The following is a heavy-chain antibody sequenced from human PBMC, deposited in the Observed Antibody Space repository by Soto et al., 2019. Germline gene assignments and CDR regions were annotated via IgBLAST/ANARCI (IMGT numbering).Heavy chain of an antibody. CDR1: GYTFTGYY. CDR2: INPNSGGT. J-gene: IGHJ4*02. Sequence: ASVKVSCKAYGYTFTGYYMNWVRQAPGQGLEWMGWINPNSGGTNYAQKFQGWVTMTRDTSISTAYMELSRLRSDDTAVYYCARDGSGSYFLYPDYWGQGTLVTVSS. D-gene: IGHD3-10*01. V-gene: IGHV1-2*04. CDR3: ARDGSGSYFLYPDY.